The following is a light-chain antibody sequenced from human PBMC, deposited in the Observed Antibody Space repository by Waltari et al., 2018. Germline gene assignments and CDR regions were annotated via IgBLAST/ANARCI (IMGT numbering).Light chain of an antibody. J-gene: IGLJ3*02. V-gene: IGLV2-14*03. CDR2: DVS. Sequence: QSALTQPASVSGSPGQSITIPCTGTRSDVGGYHSVSWYQQHPGKAPKLMIYDVSNRPSGGSNRFSGSKSGNTASLTISGLQAEDEADYYCSSYTSSSSVFGGGTKLTVL. CDR3: SSYTSSSSV. CDR1: RSDVGGYHS.